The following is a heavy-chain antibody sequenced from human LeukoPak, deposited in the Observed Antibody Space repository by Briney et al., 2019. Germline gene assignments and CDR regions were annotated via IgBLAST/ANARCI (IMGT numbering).Heavy chain of an antibody. CDR1: GGTFSSYA. CDR2: IIPIFGTA. J-gene: IGHJ2*01. V-gene: IGHV1-69*05. Sequence: GASVKVSCKASGGTFSSYAISWVRQAPGQGLEWMGGIIPIFGTANYAQKFQGRVTITTDESTSTAYMELSSLRSEDTAVYYCAGNARPRPSRPYWYFDLWGRGTLVTVSS. CDR3: AGNARPRPSRPYWYFDL. D-gene: IGHD6-6*01.